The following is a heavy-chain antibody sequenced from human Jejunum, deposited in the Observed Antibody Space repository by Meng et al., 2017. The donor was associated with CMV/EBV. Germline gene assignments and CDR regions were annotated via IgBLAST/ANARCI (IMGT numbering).Heavy chain of an antibody. D-gene: IGHD6-19*01. V-gene: IGHV1-18*01. Sequence: CKPDGYAFTTYGISWVRQAPGQGLEWVGWISAFNGNPTYAEKFQGRVTVTIDKSTITADMELRSLRSDDTAIYFCARDRAGELDSWGQGTLVTVSS. CDR3: ARDRAGELDS. CDR1: GYAFTTYG. J-gene: IGHJ4*02. CDR2: ISAFNGNP.